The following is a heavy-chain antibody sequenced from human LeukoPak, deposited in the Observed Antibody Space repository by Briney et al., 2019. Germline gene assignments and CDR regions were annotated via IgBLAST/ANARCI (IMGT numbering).Heavy chain of an antibody. D-gene: IGHD5-18*01. Sequence: GGSLRLSCAASGFTFDDYGMSWVRQAPGKGLEWVSLISGDGGSTYYADSVKGRFTISRDNSKNSLYLQMNSLRTEDTALYYCAKGRRPGRDSKSVRVTDYWGQGTLVTVSS. CDR2: ISGDGGST. J-gene: IGHJ4*02. CDR1: GFTFDDYG. V-gene: IGHV3-43*02. CDR3: AKGRRPGRDSKSVRVTDY.